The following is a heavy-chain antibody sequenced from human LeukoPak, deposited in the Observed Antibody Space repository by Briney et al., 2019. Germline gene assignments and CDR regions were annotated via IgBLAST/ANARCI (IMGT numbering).Heavy chain of an antibody. CDR2: INTKTGNP. CDR1: GYTFTGYY. J-gene: IGHJ6*04. V-gene: IGHV7-4-1*02. D-gene: IGHD2-15*01. Sequence: ASVKVSCKASGYTFTGYYMHWVRQAPGQGLEWMGWINTKTGNPTYAQGFTGRFVFSLDTSGSTASLQISSLKAEDTAVYYCARDYSGVLVVATGMDVWGNGTTVTVSS. CDR3: ARDYSGVLVVATGMDV.